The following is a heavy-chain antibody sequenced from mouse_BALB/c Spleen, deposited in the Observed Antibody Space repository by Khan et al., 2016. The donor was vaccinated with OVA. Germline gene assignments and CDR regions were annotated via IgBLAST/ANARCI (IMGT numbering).Heavy chain of an antibody. CDR1: GYTFTTYW. Sequence: QMQLEESGAELAKPGASVRMSCTASGYTFTTYWIHWIKQRPGQGLEWIGYINPTTAYTEYNKNFEDKATLTADESSSTAYMQLNSLTSADSAVYYGERRGLYGLFANWGQGTLVTVSA. CDR2: INPTTAYT. D-gene: IGHD2-10*02. V-gene: IGHV1-7*01. J-gene: IGHJ3*01. CDR3: ERRGLYGLFAN.